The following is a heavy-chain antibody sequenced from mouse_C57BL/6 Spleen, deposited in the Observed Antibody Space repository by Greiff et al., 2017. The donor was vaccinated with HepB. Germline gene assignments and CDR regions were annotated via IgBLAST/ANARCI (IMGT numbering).Heavy chain of an antibody. CDR1: GYTFTSYW. V-gene: IGHV1-61*01. J-gene: IGHJ3*01. CDR2: IYPSDSET. CDR3: ARGFDGFAY. Sequence: QVQLQQPGAELVRPGSSVKLSCKASGYTFTSYWMDWVKQRPGQGLEWIGNIYPSDSETHYNQKFKDKATLTVDKSSSTAYMQLSSLTTEDSAVYYCARGFDGFAYWGQGTLVTVSA.